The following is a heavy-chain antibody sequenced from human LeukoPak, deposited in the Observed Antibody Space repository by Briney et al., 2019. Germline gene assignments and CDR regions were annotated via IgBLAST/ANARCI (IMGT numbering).Heavy chain of an antibody. D-gene: IGHD6-13*01. Sequence: GGSLRLSCVVSGFTFSSYGVSWVRQAPGKGLEWVSAISGSGGNTEYADSVKGRFTISRDNSKNTLYLQMNSLRAEDTAVYYCAKLAPGIAAGTSFGDYWGQGTLVTVSS. J-gene: IGHJ4*02. CDR3: AKLAPGIAAGTSFGDY. V-gene: IGHV3-23*01. CDR1: GFTFSSYG. CDR2: ISGSGGNT.